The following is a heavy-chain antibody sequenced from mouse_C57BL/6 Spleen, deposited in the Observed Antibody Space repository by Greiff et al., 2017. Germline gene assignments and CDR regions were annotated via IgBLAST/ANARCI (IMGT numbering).Heavy chain of an antibody. V-gene: IGHV1-82*01. Sequence: QVQLQQSGPELVKPGASVKISCKASGYAFSSSWMNWVKQRPGKGLEWIGRIYPGDGDTNYNGKFKGKATLTADKSSSTAYMQLSSLTSEDSAVYFCARSGSPRSMDYWGQGTSVTVSS. J-gene: IGHJ4*01. D-gene: IGHD1-1*01. CDR2: IYPGDGDT. CDR1: GYAFSSSW. CDR3: ARSGSPRSMDY.